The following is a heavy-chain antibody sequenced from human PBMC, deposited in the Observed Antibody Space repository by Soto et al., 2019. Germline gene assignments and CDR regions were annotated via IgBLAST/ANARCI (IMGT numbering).Heavy chain of an antibody. CDR3: ARDRITAPGTGFHYGMDV. CDR2: ISSSSSYI. J-gene: IGHJ6*02. V-gene: IGHV3-21*01. D-gene: IGHD6-13*01. CDR1: GFTFSTYS. Sequence: GGSLRLSCAASGFTFSTYSINWVRQAPGKGLEWVSSISSSSSYIYYADSVKGRFTISRDNAKNSLYLQMKSLRAEDTAVYYCARDRITAPGTGFHYGMDVWGQGTTVTVSS.